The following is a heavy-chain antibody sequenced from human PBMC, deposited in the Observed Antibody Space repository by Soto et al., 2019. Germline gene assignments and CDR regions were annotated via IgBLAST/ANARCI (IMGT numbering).Heavy chain of an antibody. V-gene: IGHV4-34*01. Sequence: PSETLSLTCAVYGGSFSGYYWSWIRQPPGKGLEWIGEINHSGSTNYNPSLKSRVTISVDTSKNQFSLKLSSVTAADTAVYYCARGLPTYLTCQYYGMDVWGQGTTVTVSS. J-gene: IGHJ6*02. CDR3: ARGLPTYLTCQYYGMDV. CDR1: GGSFSGYY. CDR2: INHSGST. D-gene: IGHD3-9*01.